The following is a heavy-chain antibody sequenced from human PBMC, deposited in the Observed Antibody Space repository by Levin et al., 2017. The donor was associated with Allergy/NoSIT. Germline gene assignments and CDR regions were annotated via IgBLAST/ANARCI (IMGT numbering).Heavy chain of an antibody. J-gene: IGHJ4*02. D-gene: IGHD4-17*01. CDR1: GFTFSSYS. CDR3: ARAETPSDYGDFDY. CDR2: ISSSSSYI. Sequence: GESLKISCAASGFTFSSYSMNWVRQAPGKGLEWVSSISSSSSYIYYADSVKGRFTISRDNAKNSLYLQMNSLRAEDTAVYYCARAETPSDYGDFDYWGQGTLVTVSS. V-gene: IGHV3-21*01.